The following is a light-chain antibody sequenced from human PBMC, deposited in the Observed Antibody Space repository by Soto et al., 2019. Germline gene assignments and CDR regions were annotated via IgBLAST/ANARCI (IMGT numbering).Light chain of an antibody. CDR3: SLYTSENTYV. CDR2: GDS. V-gene: IGLV1-40*01. J-gene: IGLJ1*01. CDR1: SSNIGAGYD. Sequence: QSVLTQPPSVSGAPGQRVTISCTGSSSNIGAGYDVHWYQQLPGTAPKLLIYGDSNRPSGVPDRFSGSNSGTSASLAITGLQAEDEADYYCSLYTSENTYVFGTGTKLTVL.